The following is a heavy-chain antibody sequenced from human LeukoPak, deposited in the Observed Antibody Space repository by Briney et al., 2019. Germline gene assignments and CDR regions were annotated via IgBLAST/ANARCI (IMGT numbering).Heavy chain of an antibody. D-gene: IGHD3-3*01. CDR1: GGSISSSSYY. CDR3: ASRQVLRFLERLLSPFDY. J-gene: IGHJ4*02. CDR2: IYYSGST. V-gene: IGHV4-39*01. Sequence: PSETLSLTCTVSGGSISSSSYYWGWIRQPPGKGLEWIGSIYYSGSTYYNPSLKSRVTISVDTSKNQFSLKLSSVTAADTAVYYCASRQVLRFLERLLSPFDYWGQGTLVTVSS.